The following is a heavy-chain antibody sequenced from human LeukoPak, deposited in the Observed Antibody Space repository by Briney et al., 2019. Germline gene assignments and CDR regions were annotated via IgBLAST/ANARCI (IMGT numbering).Heavy chain of an antibody. D-gene: IGHD3-16*01. V-gene: IGHV1-2*02. CDR1: EYTFTDYF. J-gene: IGHJ3*02. Sequence: ASVKVSCKASEYTFTDYFMHWVRQAPGQGLEWMGWINPNTGGTNYSQKFQGRVTMSRDTSNSTAYMELSSLTSDDTAVYYCARDYAPGALGAFDIWGQGTRVTVSS. CDR2: INPNTGGT. CDR3: ARDYAPGALGAFDI.